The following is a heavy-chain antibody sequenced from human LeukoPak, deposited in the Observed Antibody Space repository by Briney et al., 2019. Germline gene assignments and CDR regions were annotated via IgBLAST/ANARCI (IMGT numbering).Heavy chain of an antibody. D-gene: IGHD3-10*01. CDR3: ARVSELWFGEWYNWFDP. J-gene: IGHJ5*02. Sequence: SVKVSCKASGGTFSSYAISWVRQAPGQGLEWMGGLIPIFGTANYAQKFQGRVTITADESTSTAYMELSSLRSEDTAVYYCARVSELWFGEWYNWFDPWGQGTLVTVSS. CDR1: GGTFSSYA. V-gene: IGHV1-69*01. CDR2: LIPIFGTA.